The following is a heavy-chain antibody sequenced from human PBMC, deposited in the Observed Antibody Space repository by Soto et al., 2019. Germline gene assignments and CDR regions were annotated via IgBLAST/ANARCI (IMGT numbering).Heavy chain of an antibody. CDR1: GGTFRTSA. CDR2: IMPVFSTP. V-gene: IGHV1-69*12. CDR3: GSDKARQQLRGTYYHLMDV. Sequence: QVQLVQSGAEVKKPGSSVKVSCKTSGGTFRTSAISWVRQAPGQGLEWMGGIMPVFSTPDYAQKVQRRVSLPAGESTGRADRGLSGGRSDDTAVYYCGSDKARQQLRGTYYHLMDVWGQGTPVCVSS. D-gene: IGHD5-12*01. J-gene: IGHJ6*01.